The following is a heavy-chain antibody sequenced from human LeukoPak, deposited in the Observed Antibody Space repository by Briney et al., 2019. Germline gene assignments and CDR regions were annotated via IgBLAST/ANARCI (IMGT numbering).Heavy chain of an antibody. CDR3: ARDSKYSSLHY. CDR1: GGSISSGSYY. J-gene: IGHJ4*02. V-gene: IGHV4-61*02. D-gene: IGHD6-13*01. CDR2: IYTSGST. Sequence: SETLSLTCTVSGGSISSGSYYWSWIRQPAGKGLEWIGRIYTSGSTNYNPSLKSRVTMSVDTSKNQFSLKLSSVTAADTAVYYCARDSKYSSLHYWGQGTLVTVSS.